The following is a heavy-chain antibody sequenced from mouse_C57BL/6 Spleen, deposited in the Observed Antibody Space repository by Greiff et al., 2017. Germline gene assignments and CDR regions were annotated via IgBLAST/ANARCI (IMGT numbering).Heavy chain of an antibody. CDR2: IDPSDSYT. CDR3: ARSNDDYDPEAFAY. J-gene: IGHJ3*01. D-gene: IGHD2-4*01. V-gene: IGHV1-50*01. Sequence: QVQLQQPGAELVKPGASVKLSCKASGYTFTSYWMQWVKQRPGQGLEWIGEIDPSDSYTNYNQKFKGKATLTVDTSSSTAYMQLSSLTSEDSAVYYCARSNDDYDPEAFAYWGQGTLVTVSA. CDR1: GYTFTSYW.